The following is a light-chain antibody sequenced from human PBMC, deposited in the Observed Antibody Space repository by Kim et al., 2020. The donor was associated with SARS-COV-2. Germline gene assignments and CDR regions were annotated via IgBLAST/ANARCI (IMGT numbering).Light chain of an antibody. J-gene: IGLJ1*01. Sequence: QSALTQPASVSGSPGQSITISCTGTSSDVGGYNYVSWYQQHPGKAPKLMIYDVSKRPSGVSNRFSGSKSGNTASLTISGLQAEDEADYYCSSYTSNSTPYVFGTGTKVTVL. CDR1: SSDVGGYNY. V-gene: IGLV2-14*01. CDR3: SSYTSNSTPYV. CDR2: DVS.